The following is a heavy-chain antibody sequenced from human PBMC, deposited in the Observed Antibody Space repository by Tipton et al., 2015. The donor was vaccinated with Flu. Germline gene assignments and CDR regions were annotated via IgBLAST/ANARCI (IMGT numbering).Heavy chain of an antibody. D-gene: IGHD3-10*01. CDR2: IYYSGST. CDR3: ATTTYYYGSGSHDY. J-gene: IGHJ4*02. CDR1: GGSISSSSYY. V-gene: IGHV4-39*02. Sequence: TLSLTCTVSGGSISSSSYYWGWIRQPPGKGLEWIGSIYYSGSTYYNPSLKSRVTISLDTSKNHLSLNLNSVTAADTAVYYCATTTYYYGSGSHDYWGLGTLVTVSS.